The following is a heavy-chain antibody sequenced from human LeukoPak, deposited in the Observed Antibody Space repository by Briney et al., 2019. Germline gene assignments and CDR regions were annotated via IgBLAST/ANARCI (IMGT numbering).Heavy chain of an antibody. J-gene: IGHJ6*01. Sequence: ASLKLSCTASGYTFTSYGISWVRQAPGQGLEWMASISGYNGNTKYAHKVQGRVTMTRDTSTGTAYMELKSLRSDDTAVYYCARAYSYGSDYYYGMDVWGQGTTVTVSS. D-gene: IGHD5-18*01. CDR1: GYTFTSYG. CDR2: ISGYNGNT. V-gene: IGHV1-18*01. CDR3: ARAYSYGSDYYYGMDV.